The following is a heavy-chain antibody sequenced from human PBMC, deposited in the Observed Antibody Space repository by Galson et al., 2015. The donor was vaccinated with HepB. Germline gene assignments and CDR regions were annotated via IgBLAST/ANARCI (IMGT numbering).Heavy chain of an antibody. Sequence: SVKVSCKASGYTLITYGINWVRQAPGRGLEWKGWISHYNGDTNYAKKFQGRVTMTTDTSTSTAYMELRNLRSDDTAVYYCAGGFSISSVKYYIYGMDVWGQGTTVTVSS. D-gene: IGHD6-6*01. CDR2: ISHYNGDT. J-gene: IGHJ6*02. CDR3: AGGFSISSVKYYIYGMDV. V-gene: IGHV1-18*01. CDR1: GYTLITYG.